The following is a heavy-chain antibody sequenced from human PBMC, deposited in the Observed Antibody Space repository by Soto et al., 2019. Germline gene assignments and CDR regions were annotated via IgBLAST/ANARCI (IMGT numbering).Heavy chain of an antibody. CDR1: GGTFSSYA. CDR3: ARGENYDIGGRFDY. J-gene: IGHJ4*02. Sequence: QVQLVQSGAEVKKPGSSVKVSCKASGGTFSSYAISWVRQAPGQGLEWMGGIIPIFGTANYAQKFQGRVTITADESTSTACMELSSLRSEDKAVDYWARGENYDIGGRFDYWGQGTLVTVSS. D-gene: IGHD3-9*01. CDR2: IIPIFGTA. V-gene: IGHV1-69*01.